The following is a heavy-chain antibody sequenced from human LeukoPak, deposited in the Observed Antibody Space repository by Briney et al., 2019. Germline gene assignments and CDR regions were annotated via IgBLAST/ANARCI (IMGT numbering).Heavy chain of an antibody. Sequence: ASVKVSCKASGYTFTSYDINWVRQATGQGLEWMGWMNPNSGNTGYAQKFQGRVTMTRNTSISTAYMELSSLRSEDTAVYYCARRHGRCSDGSCYYPDYWGQGTLVTVSS. CDR3: ARRHGRCSDGSCYYPDY. J-gene: IGHJ4*02. D-gene: IGHD2-15*01. CDR2: MNPNSGNT. CDR1: GYTFTSYD. V-gene: IGHV1-8*01.